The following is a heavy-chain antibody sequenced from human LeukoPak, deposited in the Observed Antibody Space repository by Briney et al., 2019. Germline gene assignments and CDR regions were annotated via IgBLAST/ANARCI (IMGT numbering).Heavy chain of an antibody. CDR3: AKGSRIGIAAAGSDY. Sequence: PGGSLRLSCAASGFTFSSYSMNWVRQAPGKGLEWVSYISSSSSTIYYADSVKGRFTISRDNAKNSLYLQMNSLRAEDTALYYCAKGSRIGIAAAGSDYWGQGTLVTVSS. CDR1: GFTFSSYS. V-gene: IGHV3-48*04. J-gene: IGHJ4*02. CDR2: ISSSSSTI. D-gene: IGHD6-13*01.